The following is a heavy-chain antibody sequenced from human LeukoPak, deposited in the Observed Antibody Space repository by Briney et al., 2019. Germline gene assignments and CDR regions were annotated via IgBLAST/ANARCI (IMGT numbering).Heavy chain of an antibody. D-gene: IGHD1-1*01. V-gene: IGHV3-11*01. CDR3: AAVQMQRSSWYDYYYMDV. Sequence: PDGSLRLSCAASGFTFSDYYMTWIRQAPGKGLEWVSYISSSGSAIKYADSVKGRFSISRDNAKNSLYLQMNSLRVEDTAVYYCAAVQMQRSSWYDYYYMDVWGKGTTVTVSS. CDR2: ISSSGSAI. CDR1: GFTFSDYY. J-gene: IGHJ6*03.